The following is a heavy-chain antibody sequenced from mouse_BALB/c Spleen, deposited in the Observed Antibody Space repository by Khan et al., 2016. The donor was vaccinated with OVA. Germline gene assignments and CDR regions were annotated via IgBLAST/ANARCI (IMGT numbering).Heavy chain of an antibody. CDR2: IWSGGST. CDR1: GFSLTSYG. J-gene: IGHJ4*01. CDR3: ARKIYYGNWVDY. V-gene: IGHV2-2*02. Sequence: QVQLKQSGPGLVQPSQSLSITCTVSGFSLTSYGVHWVRQSPGKGLEWLGVIWSGGSTDYNAALISRLSISKDNSKSQVFFKMNSLQANDTSIYYWARKIYYGNWVDYWGQGTSVTVSS. D-gene: IGHD2-1*01.